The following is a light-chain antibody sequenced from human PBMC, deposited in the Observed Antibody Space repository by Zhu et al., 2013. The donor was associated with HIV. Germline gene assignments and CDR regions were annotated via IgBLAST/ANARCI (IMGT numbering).Light chain of an antibody. V-gene: IGKV1-5*01. CDR2: AAS. J-gene: IGKJ3*01. Sequence: DIQMTQSPTTQSASVGDRVTITCRASQSIGKWVAWYQQKPGKAPNLLVYAASTTQSGVPSRFGGRGSGTEFTLTIDSLQPEDFATYYCQHVNNNAAFGPGTNLDV. CDR1: QSIGKW. CDR3: QHVNNNAA.